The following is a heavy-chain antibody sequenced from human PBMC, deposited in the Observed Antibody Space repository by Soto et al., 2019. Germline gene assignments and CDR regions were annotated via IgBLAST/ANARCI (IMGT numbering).Heavy chain of an antibody. CDR2: ISSSSSYI. V-gene: IGHV3-21*01. D-gene: IGHD2-2*01. Sequence: GGSLRLSCAASGSTFSSYSMNWVRQAPGKGLEWVSSISSSSSYIYYADSVKGRFTISRDNAKNSLYLQMNSLRAEDTAVYYCARDGLVVPAAMSGFLWFDPWGQGTLVTVSS. CDR3: ARDGLVVPAAMSGFLWFDP. J-gene: IGHJ5*02. CDR1: GSTFSSYS.